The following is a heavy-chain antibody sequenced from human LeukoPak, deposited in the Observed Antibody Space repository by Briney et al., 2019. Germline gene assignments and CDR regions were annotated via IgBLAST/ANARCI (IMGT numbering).Heavy chain of an antibody. D-gene: IGHD1-26*01. J-gene: IGHJ4*02. Sequence: GGSLRLSCAASGFTFSSYAMSWVRQAPGKGLEWVSAISGSGGSTYYADSVKGRFTISRDNSKNTLYLQMDSLRVEDTAIYYCARDRAWDYLDSWDQGPLVTVSS. V-gene: IGHV3-23*01. CDR3: ARDRAWDYLDS. CDR1: GFTFSSYA. CDR2: ISGSGGST.